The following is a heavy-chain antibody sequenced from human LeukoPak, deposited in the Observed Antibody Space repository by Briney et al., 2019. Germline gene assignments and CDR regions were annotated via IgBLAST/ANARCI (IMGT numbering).Heavy chain of an antibody. V-gene: IGHV4-59*12. CDR2: IYYSGST. D-gene: IGHD3-10*01. J-gene: IGHJ4*02. CDR1: GGSISSYY. Sequence: SETLSLTCTVSGGSISSYYWSWIRQPPGKGLEWIGYIYYSGSTNYNPSLKSRVTISVDTSKNQFSLKLSSVTAADTAVYYCARDLLFERFGDWGQGTLVTVSS. CDR3: ARDLLFERFGD.